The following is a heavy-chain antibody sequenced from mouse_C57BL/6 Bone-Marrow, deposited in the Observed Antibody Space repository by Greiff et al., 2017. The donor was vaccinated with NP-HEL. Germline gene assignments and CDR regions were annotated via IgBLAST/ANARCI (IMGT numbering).Heavy chain of an antibody. CDR3: ARAMITTRYAMDY. CDR2: IDPEDGDT. Sequence: EVQLQQSGAELVQPGASVKLSCTASGFNIKDYYMHWVKQRTEQGLEWIGRIDPEDGDTKSAPKFPGKATITAATSSNTAYLQLSSLTSEDTAVYYCARAMITTRYAMDYWGQGTSVTVSS. D-gene: IGHD2-4*01. V-gene: IGHV14-2*01. CDR1: GFNIKDYY. J-gene: IGHJ4*01.